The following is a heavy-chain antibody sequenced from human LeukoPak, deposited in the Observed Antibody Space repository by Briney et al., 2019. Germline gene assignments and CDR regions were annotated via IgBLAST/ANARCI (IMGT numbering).Heavy chain of an antibody. J-gene: IGHJ4*02. Sequence: PSETLSLTRAVYGGSFSGYYWSWIRQPPGKGLEWIGEINHSGSANYNPSLKSRVTISVDTSKNQFSLKLSSVTAADTAVYYCARDRTATLRYFDWRYFDYWGQGTLVTVSS. D-gene: IGHD3-9*01. CDR3: ARDRTATLRYFDWRYFDY. CDR1: GGSFSGYY. V-gene: IGHV4-34*01. CDR2: INHSGSA.